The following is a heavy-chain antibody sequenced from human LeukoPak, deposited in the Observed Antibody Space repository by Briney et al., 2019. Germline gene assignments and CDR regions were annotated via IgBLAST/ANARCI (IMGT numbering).Heavy chain of an antibody. Sequence: SETLSLTCTVSGGSINSSSYYWGWIRQPPGKGLEWIGSVYYSGSTHYNPSLKSQVTVSVDTSKNHFSLRLSSVTAADTAVYYCARQSIAARGYYYYMDVWGKGTTVTVSS. CDR2: VYYSGST. CDR1: GGSINSSSYY. V-gene: IGHV4-39*01. D-gene: IGHD6-6*01. CDR3: ARQSIAARGYYYYMDV. J-gene: IGHJ6*03.